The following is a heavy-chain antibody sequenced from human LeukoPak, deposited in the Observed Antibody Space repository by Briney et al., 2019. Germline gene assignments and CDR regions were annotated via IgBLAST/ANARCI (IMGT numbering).Heavy chain of an antibody. J-gene: IGHJ4*02. CDR1: GFSFTTYW. V-gene: IGHV5-51*01. CDR3: ARLGATTVTHFDY. D-gene: IGHD4-11*01. CDR2: IYPGDSVT. Sequence: GESLKISCQTSGFSFTTYWIGWVRQMPGKGLEWMGIIYPGDSVTRYSPSFEGQVTISADKSTRTAYLQWSSLKASDTAMYYCARLGATTVTHFDYWGQGTLVTVSS.